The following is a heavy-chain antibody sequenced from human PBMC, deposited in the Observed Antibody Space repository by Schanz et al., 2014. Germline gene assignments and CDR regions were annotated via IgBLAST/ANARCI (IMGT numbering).Heavy chain of an antibody. CDR1: GFTVSKNY. V-gene: IGHV3-66*01. J-gene: IGHJ4*02. CDR3: ARDGAELYYFDD. Sequence: EVQLVESGGGLVQPGGSLRLSCAASGFTVSKNYMSWVRQAPGKGLEWVSVISGSGVTIYYADSVKGRFTISRDNSKNTLYLQMNGLRAEDTAVFYCARDGAELYYFDDWGQGTLVTVSS. D-gene: IGHD1-1*01. CDR2: ISGSGVTI.